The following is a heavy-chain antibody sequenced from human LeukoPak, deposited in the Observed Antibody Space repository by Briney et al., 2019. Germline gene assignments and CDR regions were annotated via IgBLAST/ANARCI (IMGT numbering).Heavy chain of an antibody. Sequence: ASVKVSCKASGYTFTSYYMHWVRQAPGKGLEWMGGFDPEDGETIYAQKFQGRVTMTEDTSTDTAYMELSSLRSEDTAVYYCATGSYDSSDFDYWGQGTLVTVSS. CDR2: FDPEDGET. CDR1: GYTFTSYY. J-gene: IGHJ4*02. D-gene: IGHD3-22*01. CDR3: ATGSYDSSDFDY. V-gene: IGHV1-24*01.